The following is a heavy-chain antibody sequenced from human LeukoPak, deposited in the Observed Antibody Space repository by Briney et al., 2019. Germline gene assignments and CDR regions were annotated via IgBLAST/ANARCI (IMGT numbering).Heavy chain of an antibody. J-gene: IGHJ5*02. CDR1: GGTFISYA. D-gene: IGHD4-17*01. Sequence: SVKVSCTASGGTFISYAISWVRQAPGQGLEWMGGIIPIFGTANYAQKFQGRVTITADESTSTAYMELSSLRSVDTAVYYCAREATVKFDPWGQGTLVTVSS. V-gene: IGHV1-69*13. CDR3: AREATVKFDP. CDR2: IIPIFGTA.